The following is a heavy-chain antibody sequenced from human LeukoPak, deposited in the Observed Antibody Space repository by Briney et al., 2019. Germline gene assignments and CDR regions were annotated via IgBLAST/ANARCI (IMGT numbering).Heavy chain of an antibody. CDR2: IRSKANSYAT. CDR3: TREDYYGSGSLNY. D-gene: IGHD3-10*01. J-gene: IGHJ4*02. CDR1: GFTFSGSA. Sequence: GGSLRLSCAASGFTFSGSAMHWVRQASGKGLEWVRRIRSKANSYATAYAASVKGRFTISRDDSKNTAYLQMNSLKTEDTAVYYCTREDYYGSGSLNYWGQGTLVTVSS. V-gene: IGHV3-73*01.